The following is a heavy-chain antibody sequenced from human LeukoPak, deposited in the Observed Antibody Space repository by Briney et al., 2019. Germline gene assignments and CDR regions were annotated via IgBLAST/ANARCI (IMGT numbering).Heavy chain of an antibody. CDR2: ISSSSSTI. CDR1: GFTFSSYR. CDR3: AVTTAEYFQH. D-gene: IGHD4-17*01. J-gene: IGHJ1*01. Sequence: GGSLRLSCAASGFTFSSYRMNWVRQAPGKGLEWVSYISSSSSTIYYADSVKGRFTISRDNAKNTLYLQMNSLRAEDTAVYYCAVTTAEYFQHWGQGTLVTVSS. V-gene: IGHV3-48*04.